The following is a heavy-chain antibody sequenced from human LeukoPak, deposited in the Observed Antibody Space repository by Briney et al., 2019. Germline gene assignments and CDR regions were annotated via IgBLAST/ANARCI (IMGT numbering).Heavy chain of an antibody. Sequence: GGSLRLSCEGSGFTFSNYWMGWVRQAPGKGLQWVANIKTDGSEKYYVDSVKGRFTISRDNAKNSLYLQMNSLRAEDTAVYYCATYSSLNRREFQFWGQGTLLTASS. CDR1: GFTFSNYW. D-gene: IGHD3-22*01. J-gene: IGHJ1*01. CDR2: IKTDGSEK. V-gene: IGHV3-7*01. CDR3: ATYSSLNRREFQF.